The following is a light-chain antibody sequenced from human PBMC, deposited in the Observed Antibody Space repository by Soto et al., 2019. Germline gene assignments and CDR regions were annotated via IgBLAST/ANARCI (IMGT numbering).Light chain of an antibody. CDR2: GAS. CDR3: QQYNNWWT. V-gene: IGKV3-15*01. J-gene: IGKJ1*01. Sequence: EIVMTQSPATLSVSPGERATPSCRASQSVSNNLAWYRRKPGQAPRLLVYGASTRATGIPARFSGSGSGTEFTLTISSLQSEDFAVYYCQQYNNWWTFGQGTKVEIK. CDR1: QSVSNN.